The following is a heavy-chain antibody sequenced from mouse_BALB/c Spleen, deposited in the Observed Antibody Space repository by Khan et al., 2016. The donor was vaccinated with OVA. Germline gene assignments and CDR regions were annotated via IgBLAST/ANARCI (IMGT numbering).Heavy chain of an antibody. CDR3: AKFTPDEYSMDY. Sequence: QVQLKQSGPGLVAPSQSLSITCTVSGFSLSSNGVSWVRQPPGKGLEWLGVIWGDGSTNYHSTLKSRLIISKDNSKSQVFLKLNSLQTDDTATYYCAKFTPDEYSMDYWGQGTSVTVSS. D-gene: IGHD1-1*01. V-gene: IGHV2-3*01. J-gene: IGHJ4*01. CDR1: GFSLSSNG. CDR2: IWGDGST.